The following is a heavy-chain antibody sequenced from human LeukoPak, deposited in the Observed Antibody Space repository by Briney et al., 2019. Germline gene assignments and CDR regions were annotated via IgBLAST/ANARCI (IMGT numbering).Heavy chain of an antibody. Sequence: SETLSLTCTVSGGSINNYYWSWIRQPPGKGPEWIGYIYYSGGDMNYNPSLKSRLTISVDTSKNQISLMLTSVTAADTAVYYCARQPAATAAFDIWAQGTMVTVSS. CDR1: GGSINNYY. D-gene: IGHD5-18*01. V-gene: IGHV4-59*08. CDR3: ARQPAATAAFDI. CDR2: IYYSGGDM. J-gene: IGHJ3*02.